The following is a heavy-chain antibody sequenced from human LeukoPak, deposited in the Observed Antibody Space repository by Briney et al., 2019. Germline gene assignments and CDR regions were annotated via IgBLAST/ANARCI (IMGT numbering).Heavy chain of an antibody. CDR1: GGSISSYY. V-gene: IGHV4-4*09. CDR2: IYTSGST. J-gene: IGHJ4*02. D-gene: IGHD3-16*01. Sequence: PSETLSLTCTVSGGSISSYYRSWIRQPPGKGLEWIGYIYTSGSTNYNPSLKSRVTISVDTSKNQFSLKLSSVTAADTAVYYCARQGLAYYFDYWGQGTLVTVSS. CDR3: ARQGLAYYFDY.